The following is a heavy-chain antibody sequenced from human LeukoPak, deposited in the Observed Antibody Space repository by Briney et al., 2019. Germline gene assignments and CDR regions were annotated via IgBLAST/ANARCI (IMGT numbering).Heavy chain of an antibody. D-gene: IGHD2-2*01. CDR1: GGSISSDSSSSYF. CDR3: ARGILYCSSTSCPHRGSWFDP. J-gene: IGHJ5*02. Sequence: SETLSLTCSVSGGSISSDSSSSYFWAWIRQPPGRGREGIGGIYYTGSPYYNPSLKSRVTIFVDTSNNQFSLKLSSVTAADTAVYYCARGILYCSSTSCPHRGSWFDPWGQGTLVTVSS. V-gene: IGHV4-39*07. CDR2: IYYTGSP.